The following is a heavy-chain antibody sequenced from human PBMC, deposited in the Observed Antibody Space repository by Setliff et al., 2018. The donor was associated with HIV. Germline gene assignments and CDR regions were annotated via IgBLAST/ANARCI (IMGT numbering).Heavy chain of an antibody. CDR3: ASVNEVDADYGDFNDAFEI. V-gene: IGHV1-69*06. Sequence: SVKVSCKASGYTFTSYDINWVRQATGQGLEWMGRIIPIFDAVNYAQKFQARITINADKSTNTAYMELRSLRSEDTAVYYCASVNEVDADYGDFNDAFEIWGQGTMVTVSS. CDR1: GYTFTSYD. CDR2: IIPIFDAV. D-gene: IGHD4-17*01. J-gene: IGHJ3*02.